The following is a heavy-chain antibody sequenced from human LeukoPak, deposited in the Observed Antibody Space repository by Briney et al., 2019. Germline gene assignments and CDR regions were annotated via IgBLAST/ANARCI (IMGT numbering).Heavy chain of an antibody. CDR3: ARAQYTGSWYGY. Sequence: PSETLSLTCTVSGGSISSGSYYWSWIRQPAGKGLEWIGRIYTSGSTNYNPSLKSRVTISVDTSKNQYSLKLSSVTAADTAVYYCARAQYTGSWYGYWGQGTLVTVSS. V-gene: IGHV4-61*02. J-gene: IGHJ4*02. CDR1: GGSISSGSYY. D-gene: IGHD6-13*01. CDR2: IYTSGST.